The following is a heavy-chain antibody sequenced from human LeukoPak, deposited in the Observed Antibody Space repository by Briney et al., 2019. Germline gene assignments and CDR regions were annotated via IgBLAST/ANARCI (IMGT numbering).Heavy chain of an antibody. D-gene: IGHD2-15*01. Sequence: SETLSLTCAVYGGSFSGYYWSWIRQPPGKGLEWIGEINHSGSTNYNPSLKSRVTISVDTSKNQFSLKLSSVTAADTAVYYCARRSALRYCSGGSCPPPFDYWGQGTLVTVSS. J-gene: IGHJ4*02. CDR3: ARRSALRYCSGGSCPPPFDY. CDR1: GGSFSGYY. CDR2: INHSGST. V-gene: IGHV4-34*01.